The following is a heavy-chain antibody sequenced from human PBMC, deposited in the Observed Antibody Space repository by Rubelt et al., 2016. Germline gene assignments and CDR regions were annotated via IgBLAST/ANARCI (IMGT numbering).Heavy chain of an antibody. Sequence: GGSLRLSCAASGFNVGSSYMSWVRQAPGKGLEWVSVIYSGGPTHYAESVRGRFNISKDNSKNTLYLQMNSLRGEDTAAYYCARLMYSSGWTPNFDYWGQGTLVTVSS. D-gene: IGHD6-19*01. J-gene: IGHJ4*02. CDR3: ARLMYSSGWTPNFDY. CDR2: IYSGGPT. CDR1: GFNVGSSY. V-gene: IGHV3-66*01.